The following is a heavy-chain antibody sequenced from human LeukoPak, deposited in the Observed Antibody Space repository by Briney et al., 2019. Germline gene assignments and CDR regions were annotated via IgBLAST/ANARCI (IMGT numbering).Heavy chain of an antibody. CDR1: GGSVSSSKYF. J-gene: IGHJ1*01. Sequence: SETLSLTCAVSGGSVSSSKYFWGWIRQPPGKELEWIGCISYSGNTDYNPSLKSRVTLSVDTTKNQFSLKLTSVTAADSAVYYCAGLGVMVLVYQSESWGQGTPVTVSS. CDR2: ISYSGNT. V-gene: IGHV4-39*07. CDR3: AGLGVMVLVYQSES. D-gene: IGHD2-8*01.